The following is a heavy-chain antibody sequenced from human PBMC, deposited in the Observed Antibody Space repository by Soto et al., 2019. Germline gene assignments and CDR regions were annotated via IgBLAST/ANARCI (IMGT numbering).Heavy chain of an antibody. Sequence: TCVGCGDSVKSYDWRSIRRRPGSGFEWIGYISDSASTNYKKSLKSRVTISVDTSKNQFSLKVTSVTAADTAVYYCARQRSVVVTPWWFGPWGQGTLVTVSS. J-gene: IGHJ5*02. D-gene: IGHD2-21*02. CDR2: ISDSAST. CDR1: GDSVKSYD. V-gene: IGHV4-59*08. CDR3: ARQRSVVVTPWWFGP.